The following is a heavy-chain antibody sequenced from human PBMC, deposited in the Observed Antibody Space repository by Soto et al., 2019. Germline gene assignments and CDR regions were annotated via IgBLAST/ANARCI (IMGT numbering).Heavy chain of an antibody. D-gene: IGHD3-10*01. CDR3: AMEFFSPQAYWFFDL. CDR2: IAADGLAQ. J-gene: IGHJ2*01. V-gene: IGHV3-30*03. CDR1: GFTYSTFG. Sequence: QVQLVESGGGVVQPGRSLRLSCAASGFTYSTFGMHWVRQAPGKGLEWVAVIAADGLAQYYADSVKGRFTISRDNSENTLFLQMNNLGAEDTAVYYCAMEFFSPQAYWFFDLWGRGTLVTVSS.